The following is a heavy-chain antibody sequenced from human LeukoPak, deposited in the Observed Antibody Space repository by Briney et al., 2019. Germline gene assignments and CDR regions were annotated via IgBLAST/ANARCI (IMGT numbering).Heavy chain of an antibody. CDR1: GFTVSSNY. J-gene: IGHJ6*03. V-gene: IGHV3-66*01. Sequence: GGSLRLSCAASGFTVSSNYMSWVRQAPGKGLEWVSVIYSGGSTYYADSVKGRFTISRDNSKNTLYLQMNSLRAEDTAVYYCARETTSSSWYHYYYMDVWGKGTTVTISS. D-gene: IGHD6-13*01. CDR3: ARETTSSSWYHYYYMDV. CDR2: IYSGGST.